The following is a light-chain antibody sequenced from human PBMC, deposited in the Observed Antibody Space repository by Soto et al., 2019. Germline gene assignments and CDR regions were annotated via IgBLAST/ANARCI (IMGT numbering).Light chain of an antibody. CDR3: QQYNSYPWT. CDR1: QSISTW. V-gene: IGKV1-5*03. CDR2: KAS. Sequence: DIQMTQSPSTLSASVGDRVTITCRASQSISTWLAWYQQRPGKAPKLLIYKASSLESGVPSRFGGSGSETEFTLTISSLQPDDFATFYCQQYNSYPWTFGQGTKVDIK. J-gene: IGKJ1*01.